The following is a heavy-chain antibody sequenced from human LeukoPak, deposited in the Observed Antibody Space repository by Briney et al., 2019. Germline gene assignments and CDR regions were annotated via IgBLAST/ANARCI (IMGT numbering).Heavy chain of an antibody. V-gene: IGHV1-69*04. D-gene: IGHD3-22*01. CDR3: ARDGSALAYYYDSSGYSLNAFDI. J-gene: IGHJ3*02. CDR2: IIPILGIA. CDR1: GGTFSSYA. Sequence: ASVKVSCKASGGTFSSYAISWVRQAPGQGLEWMGRIIPILGIANYAQKFQGRVTITADKSTSTAYMGLSSLRSEDTAVYYCARDGSALAYYYDSSGYSLNAFDIWGQGTMVTVSS.